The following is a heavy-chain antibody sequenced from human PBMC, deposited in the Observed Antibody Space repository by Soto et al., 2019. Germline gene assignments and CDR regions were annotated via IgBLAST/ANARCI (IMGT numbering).Heavy chain of an antibody. J-gene: IGHJ3*02. V-gene: IGHV4-59*01. CDR2: IYYSGST. Sequence: QVQLQQSGPGLVKSSETLSLTCTVSGGSIGSYYWTWIRQPPGKGLEWIGYIYYSGSTNYNPSLKSRVTISKDTSKNQFSLNLRSVTAADTAVYFCARSPRGYAFDIWGQGTVVTVSS. CDR1: GGSIGSYY. CDR3: ARSPRGYAFDI.